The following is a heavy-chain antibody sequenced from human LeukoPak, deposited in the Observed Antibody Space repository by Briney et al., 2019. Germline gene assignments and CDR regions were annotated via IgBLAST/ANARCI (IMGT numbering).Heavy chain of an antibody. Sequence: HPGGSLRLSCAASGFTFSSYAMSWVRQAPGKGLKWVSAISGSGGGTYYADSVKGRFTISRDNSKNTLYLQMNSLRAEDTAVYYCAKNYGYSGYDYLDYWGQGTLVTVSS. CDR3: AKNYGYSGYDYLDY. V-gene: IGHV3-23*01. CDR1: GFTFSSYA. D-gene: IGHD5-12*01. CDR2: ISGSGGGT. J-gene: IGHJ4*02.